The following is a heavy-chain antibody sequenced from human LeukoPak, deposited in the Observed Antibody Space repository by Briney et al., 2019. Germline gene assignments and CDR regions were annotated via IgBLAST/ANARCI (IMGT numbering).Heavy chain of an antibody. CDR3: ARDPDHSGSYRSYYYYYMDV. Sequence: GGSLRLSCAASGFTFSSYSMNWVRQAPGKGLEWVSSISSSSSYIYYADSVKGRFTISRDNAKNSLYLQMNSLRAEDTAVYYCARDPDHSGSYRSYYYYYMDVWGKGTTVTVSS. J-gene: IGHJ6*03. CDR2: ISSSSSYI. D-gene: IGHD1-26*01. V-gene: IGHV3-21*01. CDR1: GFTFSSYS.